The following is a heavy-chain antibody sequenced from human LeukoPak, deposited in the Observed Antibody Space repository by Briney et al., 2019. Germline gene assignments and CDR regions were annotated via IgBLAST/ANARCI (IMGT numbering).Heavy chain of an antibody. V-gene: IGHV1-8*01. CDR3: ARGDSGSYVLNGMDV. J-gene: IGHJ6*02. D-gene: IGHD1-26*01. CDR2: MNPNSGNT. Sequence: GASVKVSCKASGYTFTSYDINWVRQATGQGLEWMGWMNPNSGNTGYAQKFQGRVTMTRNTSISTAYMELSSLRSEDTAVCYCARGDSGSYVLNGMDVWGQGTTVTVSS. CDR1: GYTFTSYD.